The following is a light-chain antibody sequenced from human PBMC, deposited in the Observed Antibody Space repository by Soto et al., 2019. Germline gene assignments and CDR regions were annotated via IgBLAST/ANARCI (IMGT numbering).Light chain of an antibody. CDR2: EVS. Sequence: QSALTQPASVSGSPGQSITISCTGTSSDVGGYNYVSWYQQHPGKAPKLMIYEVSNRPSGVSNRFSGSKSGNTASLTISGRQAEDEADSYCSSYTRSSTWVFCGGTKLTVL. CDR3: SSYTRSSTWV. CDR1: SSDVGGYNY. V-gene: IGLV2-14*01. J-gene: IGLJ3*02.